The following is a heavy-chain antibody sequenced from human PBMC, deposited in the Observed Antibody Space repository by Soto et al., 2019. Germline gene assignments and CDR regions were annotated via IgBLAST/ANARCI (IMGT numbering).Heavy chain of an antibody. Sequence: QVQLVESGGGLVKPGGSLRLSCAASGFTFSDYYMSWIRQAPGTGLGWVSYISPSGGTIYYADSVKGRFTLSRDNAKNSLYLQMNSLRAEDTAVYHCVRVGYAYGNDPWGQGTLVAVSS. V-gene: IGHV3-11*01. J-gene: IGHJ5*02. CDR2: ISPSGGTI. CDR1: GFTFSDYY. CDR3: VRVGYAYGNDP. D-gene: IGHD3-10*01.